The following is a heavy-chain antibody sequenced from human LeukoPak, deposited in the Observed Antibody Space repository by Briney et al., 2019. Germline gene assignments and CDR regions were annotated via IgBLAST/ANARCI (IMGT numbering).Heavy chain of an antibody. CDR3: AKGHLEYSHGYYFDY. CDR1: GFTFDDYA. J-gene: IGHJ4*02. V-gene: IGHV3-9*01. Sequence: PGGSLRLSCAASGFTFDDYAMYWVRQPPGRGLEWVSGISWKSGSIGYADSVKGRFTISRDNAKNSLYLQMNSLRAEDTALYYCAKGHLEYSHGYYFDYWGQGTLVTVSS. D-gene: IGHD5-18*01. CDR2: ISWKSGSI.